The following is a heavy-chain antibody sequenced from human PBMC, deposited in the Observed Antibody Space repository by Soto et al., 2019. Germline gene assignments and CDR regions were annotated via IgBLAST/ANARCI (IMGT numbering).Heavy chain of an antibody. Sequence: TSETLSLTCAVYGGFLSESYWTWIRQPPGKGLGWIGEINHVGGTNYNPSLKSRVTMSVDTSQSQFSLRLISVTAAATPMPFRVTIRYQSTSSVLWLDPWGQGTPVTASS. V-gene: IGHV4-34*01. J-gene: IGHJ5*02. CDR2: INHVGGT. CDR1: GGFLSESY. D-gene: IGHD3-16*02. CDR3: VTIRYQSTSSVLWLDP.